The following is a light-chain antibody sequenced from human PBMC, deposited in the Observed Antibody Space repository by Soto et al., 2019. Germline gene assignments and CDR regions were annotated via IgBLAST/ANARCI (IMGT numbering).Light chain of an antibody. CDR2: KAS. CDR3: QQSHTYWT. V-gene: IGKV1-5*03. Sequence: DVRMSQSASTLSAYVGDRITITFRASQSISSWLAWYQQKPGKAPKLLIYKASSLESGVPSRFSGSGSETEFTLTISRLQPDDVAYYYCQQSHTYWTFGQGTKVAIK. J-gene: IGKJ1*01. CDR1: QSISSW.